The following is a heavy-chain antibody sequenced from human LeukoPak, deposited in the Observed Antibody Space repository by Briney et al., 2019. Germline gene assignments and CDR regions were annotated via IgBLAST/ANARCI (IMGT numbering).Heavy chain of an antibody. CDR3: TTLYSGAMDY. J-gene: IGHJ4*02. CDR2: IKTDGRST. D-gene: IGHD1-26*01. V-gene: IGHV3-74*01. Sequence: PGGSLRLSCAASGFIFNTYWMSWVRHVPEKGLVWVSRIKTDGRSTSYADSVKGRFTISRDNAKNTLYLQMNSLRAEDTAVYYCTTLYSGAMDYWGQGTLVTVSS. CDR1: GFIFNTYW.